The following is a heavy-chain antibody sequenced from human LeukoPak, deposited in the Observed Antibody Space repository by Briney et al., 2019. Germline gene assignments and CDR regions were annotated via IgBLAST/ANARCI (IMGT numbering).Heavy chain of an antibody. CDR2: IYYSGST. Sequence: PSETLSLTCTVSGGSISSYYWSWIRQPPGKGLEWIGYIYYSGSTNYNPSLKSRVTISVDTSKNQFSLKLSSVTAADTAVYYCAGYGGYDYFDYWGQGTLVTVSS. V-gene: IGHV4-59*01. D-gene: IGHD5-12*01. CDR1: GGSISSYY. CDR3: AGYGGYDYFDY. J-gene: IGHJ4*02.